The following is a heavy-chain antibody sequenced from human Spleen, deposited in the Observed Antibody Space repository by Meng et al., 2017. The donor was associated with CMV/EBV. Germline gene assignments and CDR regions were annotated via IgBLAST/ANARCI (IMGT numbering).Heavy chain of an antibody. V-gene: IGHV3-33*07. Sequence: GESLKISCAASGFTFSRFAIYWVRQAPGKGLECVAVIWYNGSNKYYGDSVKGRFTISRDNSKNMVYLQMTGLRDEDTAVYYCAKGSSGSYFGGMDDWGQGTTVTVSS. CDR1: GFTFSRFA. J-gene: IGHJ6*02. CDR3: AKGSSGSYFGGMDD. D-gene: IGHD3-10*01. CDR2: IWYNGSNK.